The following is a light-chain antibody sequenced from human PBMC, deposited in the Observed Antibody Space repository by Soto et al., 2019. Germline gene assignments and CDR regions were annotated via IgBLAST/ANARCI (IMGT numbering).Light chain of an antibody. CDR3: ATWDGSLPGEV. J-gene: IGLJ2*01. CDR2: DNN. Sequence: QSVLTQSPSVSAAPGQKVTISCSGSSSNIGNNYVSWYQQLPGTAPKLLIYDNNKRPSGIPDRFSGSKSGTSGTLDITGLQTGDEADYYGATWDGSLPGEVFSGGTKLTVL. V-gene: IGLV1-51*01. CDR1: SSNIGNNY.